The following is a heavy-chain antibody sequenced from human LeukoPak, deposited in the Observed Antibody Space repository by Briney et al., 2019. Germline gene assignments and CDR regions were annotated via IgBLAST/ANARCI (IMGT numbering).Heavy chain of an antibody. D-gene: IGHD2-2*01. CDR2: IWYDGSNK. CDR1: GFTFSSYG. Sequence: PGGSLRLSCAASGFTFSSYGMHWVRQAPGKGLEWVAVIWYDGSNKYYADSVKGRFTISRDNSKNTLYLQMNSLRAEDTAVYYCARGSQRYCSSTSCHYYYYHGMDVWGQGTTVTVSS. J-gene: IGHJ6*02. V-gene: IGHV3-33*01. CDR3: ARGSQRYCSSTSCHYYYYHGMDV.